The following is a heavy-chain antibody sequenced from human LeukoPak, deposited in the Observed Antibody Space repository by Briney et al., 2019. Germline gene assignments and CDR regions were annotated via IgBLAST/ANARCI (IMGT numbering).Heavy chain of an antibody. CDR3: ARAYFSSSTGYYHMDV. J-gene: IGHJ6*03. CDR2: INHSGST. CDR1: GGSFSGYY. Sequence: SETLSLTCAVYGGSFSGYYWSWIRQPPGKGLEWIGEINHSGSTNYNPSLKSRVTISVDTSKNQFSLKLSSVTAADTAVYYCARAYFSSSTGYYHMDVWGKGTTVTVSS. V-gene: IGHV4-34*01. D-gene: IGHD6-6*01.